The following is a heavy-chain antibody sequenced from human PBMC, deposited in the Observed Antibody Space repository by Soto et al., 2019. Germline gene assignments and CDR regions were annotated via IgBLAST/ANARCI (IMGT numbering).Heavy chain of an antibody. CDR3: ARLFDY. J-gene: IGHJ4*02. V-gene: IGHV4-39*01. Sequence: QLQLQESGPGLVKPSETLSLTCTVSGGSISSNGYYWGWIRQPPGKGLEWIGNIYHSGVTYYNPSLKSRVTISVDTFRNQFSLKLNSMTAADTAVYYCARLFDYWGQGKVVTVSS. CDR1: GGSISSNGYY. CDR2: IYHSGVT.